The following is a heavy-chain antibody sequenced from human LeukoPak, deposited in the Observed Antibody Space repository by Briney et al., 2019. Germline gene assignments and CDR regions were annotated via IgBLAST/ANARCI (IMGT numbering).Heavy chain of an antibody. V-gene: IGHV4-59*08. Sequence: SETLSLTCTVYGGSISSYYWSWIRQPPGKGLEWIGYIYYSGSTNYNPSLKSRVTISVDTSKNQFSLKLSSVTAADTAVYYCARHLYCSSTSCYPFDPWGQGTLVTVSS. J-gene: IGHJ5*02. CDR3: ARHLYCSSTSCYPFDP. CDR1: GGSISSYY. CDR2: IYYSGST. D-gene: IGHD2-2*01.